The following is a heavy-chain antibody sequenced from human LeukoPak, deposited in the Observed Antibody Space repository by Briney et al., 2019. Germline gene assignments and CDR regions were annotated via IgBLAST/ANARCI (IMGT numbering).Heavy chain of an antibody. D-gene: IGHD6-13*01. CDR3: AREPSYAAAAGPGGDY. Sequence: ASVKVSCKASGYTFTSYVIHWVRQAPGQGLEWMGWINAGNGNTEYSQKFQGRVTITRDTSASTAYMELSSLRSEDTAVYYCAREPSYAAAAGPGGDYWGQGTLVTVSS. CDR1: GYTFTSYV. V-gene: IGHV1-3*01. J-gene: IGHJ4*02. CDR2: INAGNGNT.